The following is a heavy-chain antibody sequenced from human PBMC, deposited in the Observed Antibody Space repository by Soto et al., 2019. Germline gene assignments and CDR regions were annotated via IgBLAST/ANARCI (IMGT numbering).Heavy chain of an antibody. V-gene: IGHV3-33*01. CDR2: IWYDGSNK. CDR3: ARDPGVYGSGSYYYYYYMDV. Sequence: GGSLRLSCAASGFTFSSYGMHWVRQAPGKGLEWVAVIWYDGSNKYYADSVKGRFTISRDNSKNTLYLQMNSLRAEDTAVYYCARDPGVYGSGSYYYYYYMDVWGKGTTVTVSS. J-gene: IGHJ6*03. D-gene: IGHD3-10*01. CDR1: GFTFSSYG.